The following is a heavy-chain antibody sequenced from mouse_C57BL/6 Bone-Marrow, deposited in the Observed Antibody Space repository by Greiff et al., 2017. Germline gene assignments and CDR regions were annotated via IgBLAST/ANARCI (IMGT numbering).Heavy chain of an antibody. J-gene: IGHJ2*01. Sequence: EVKVVESGGDLVKPGGSLKLSCAASGFTFSSYGMSWVRQTPDKRLEWVATISSGGSYTYYPDSVKGRFTISRDTAKNTLYLQMSSLKSEDTAMYYCARQYYFDYWGQGTTLTVAS. V-gene: IGHV5-6*01. CDR1: GFTFSSYG. CDR3: ARQYYFDY. CDR2: ISSGGSYT.